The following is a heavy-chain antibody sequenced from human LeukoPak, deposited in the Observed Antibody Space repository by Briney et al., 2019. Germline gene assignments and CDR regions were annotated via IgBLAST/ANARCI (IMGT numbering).Heavy chain of an antibody. CDR1: GGSISSSSYY. CDR2: IYYSGST. V-gene: IGHV4-39*02. Sequence: SETLSLTCTVSGGSISSSSYYWGWIRQPPGKGLEWIGSIYYSGSTYYNPSLKSRVTISVDTSKNQFSLKLSSVTAADTAVYCCARERAAGTDYWGQGTLVTVSS. J-gene: IGHJ4*02. CDR3: ARERAAGTDY. D-gene: IGHD6-13*01.